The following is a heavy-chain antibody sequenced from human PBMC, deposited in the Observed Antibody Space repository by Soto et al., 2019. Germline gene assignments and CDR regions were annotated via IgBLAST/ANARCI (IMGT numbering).Heavy chain of an antibody. CDR3: AKEPYGSAIYGMDV. Sequence: EVQLVESGGGLVQPGRSLRLSCAASGFRFEDYAMHWVRQAPGKGLEWVSGIAWNSDIIGYADSVKGRFTISRDNGKNSLYMQMNSLRPEDTALYFCAKEPYGSAIYGMDVWCQVTTVTVSS. V-gene: IGHV3-9*01. D-gene: IGHD3-10*01. CDR1: GFRFEDYA. J-gene: IGHJ6*02. CDR2: IAWNSDII.